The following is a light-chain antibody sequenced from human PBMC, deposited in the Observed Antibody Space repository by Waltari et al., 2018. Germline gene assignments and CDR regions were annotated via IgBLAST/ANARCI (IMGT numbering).Light chain of an antibody. Sequence: QSALTQPASVSGSPGQSITISCTGTSSDVGGYNCVSWYQHHPGKAPKLLVFDFSNRPSGASNRFSGSKSGNTASLTIAGLQAGDEADYYCSSKTSSSTVVFGGGTKLTVL. CDR3: SSKTSSSTVV. CDR2: DFS. CDR1: SSDVGGYNC. J-gene: IGLJ2*01. V-gene: IGLV2-14*03.